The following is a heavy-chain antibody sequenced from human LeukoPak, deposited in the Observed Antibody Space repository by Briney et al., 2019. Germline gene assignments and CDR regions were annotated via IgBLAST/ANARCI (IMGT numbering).Heavy chain of an antibody. CDR1: GYIFIDYY. J-gene: IGHJ3*02. V-gene: IGHV1-2*02. D-gene: IGHD6-13*01. CDR2: INPNSGGT. CDR3: ARGQYTSSWYAFDI. Sequence: ASVKVSFKTSGYIFIDYYMHWVRQAPGQGLEWMGWINPNSGGTNYAQKFQGRVTMTRDTAIITAYMELSSLRSDDTAVYYCARGQYTSSWYAFDIWGLGTLVTVSS.